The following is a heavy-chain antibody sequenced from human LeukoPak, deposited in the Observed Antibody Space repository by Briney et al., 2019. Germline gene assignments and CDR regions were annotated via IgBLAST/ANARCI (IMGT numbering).Heavy chain of an antibody. V-gene: IGHV4-39*02. CDR1: GGSISSSSYY. J-gene: IGHJ4*02. CDR2: IYYSGST. D-gene: IGHD6-6*01. Sequence: SETLSLTCTVSGGSISSSSYYWGWIRQPPGKGLEWIGSIYYSGSTYYNPSLKSRVTISVDTSKNQFSLKLSSVTAADTAVYYCAREYSSSSKSDYWGQGTLVTVSS. CDR3: AREYSSSSKSDY.